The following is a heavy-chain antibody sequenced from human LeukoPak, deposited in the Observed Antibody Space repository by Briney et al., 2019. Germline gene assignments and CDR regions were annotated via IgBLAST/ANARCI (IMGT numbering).Heavy chain of an antibody. V-gene: IGHV3-30-3*01. J-gene: IGHJ4*02. CDR1: GFTFSSHA. CDR2: ISYDGSNK. D-gene: IGHD5-12*01. Sequence: GRSLRLSCAASGFTFSSHAMHWVRQAPGKGLEWVAVISYDGSNKYYADSVKGRFTISRDNSKNTLYLQMNSLRAEDTAVYCCARAAGGYSTSRFDYWGQGTLVTVSS. CDR3: ARAAGGYSTSRFDY.